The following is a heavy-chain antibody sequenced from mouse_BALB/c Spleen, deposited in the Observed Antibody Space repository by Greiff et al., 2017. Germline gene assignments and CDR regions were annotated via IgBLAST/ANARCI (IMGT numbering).Heavy chain of an antibody. CDR1: GYTFTDYA. Sequence: QVQLQQSGAELVRPGVSVKISCKGSGYTFTDYAMHWVKQSHAKSLEWIGVISTYYGDASYNQKFKGKATMTVDKSSSTAYMELARLTSEDSAIYYCARRYGNHQAWFAYWGQGTTLTVSS. CDR2: ISTYYGDA. V-gene: IGHV1S137*01. D-gene: IGHD2-10*02. CDR3: ARRYGNHQAWFAY. J-gene: IGHJ2*01.